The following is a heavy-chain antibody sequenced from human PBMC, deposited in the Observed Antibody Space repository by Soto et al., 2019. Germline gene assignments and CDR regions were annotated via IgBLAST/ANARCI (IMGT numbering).Heavy chain of an antibody. CDR2: FDPEDGET. J-gene: IGHJ3*02. Sequence: ASVKVSCKVSGYTLTELSMHWVRQAPGKGLEWMGGFDPEDGETIYAQKFQGRVTMTEDTSTDTAYMELSSLRSEGTAGYYCATFSSLVVVPAASAAQLGRGAFDIWGQGTMVTVSS. D-gene: IGHD2-2*01. V-gene: IGHV1-24*01. CDR3: ATFSSLVVVPAASAAQLGRGAFDI. CDR1: GYTLTELS.